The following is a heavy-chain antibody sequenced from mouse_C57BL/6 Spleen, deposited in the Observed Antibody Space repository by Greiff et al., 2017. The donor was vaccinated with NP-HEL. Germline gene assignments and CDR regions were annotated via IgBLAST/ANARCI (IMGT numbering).Heavy chain of an antibody. CDR3: AREGDYFDY. CDR2: ISYDGSN. V-gene: IGHV3-6*01. Sequence: VQLQQSGPGLVKPSQSLSLPCSVTGYSITSCYYWNWIRQFPGNNLEWMGYISYDGSNNYNPSLKNRISITRDTSKNQFFLKLNSVTTEDTATYYCAREGDYFDYWGQGTTLTVSS. CDR1: GYSITSCYY. J-gene: IGHJ2*01.